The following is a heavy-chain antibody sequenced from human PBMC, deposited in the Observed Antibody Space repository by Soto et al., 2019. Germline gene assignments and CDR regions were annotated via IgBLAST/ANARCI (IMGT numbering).Heavy chain of an antibody. CDR2: IYPGDSDT. CDR3: ARLQLNGLDN. CDR1: GYSFTSYW. V-gene: IGHV5-51*01. J-gene: IGHJ4*01. D-gene: IGHD1-1*01. Sequence: PGEALKISCKGSGYSFTSYWIGWVRQMPGKGLEWMGIIYPGDSDTRDSPSFQGQVTISADKSFSTAYLQWSSRKASDPSIYLCARLQLNGLDNWGHGNTVTGSS.